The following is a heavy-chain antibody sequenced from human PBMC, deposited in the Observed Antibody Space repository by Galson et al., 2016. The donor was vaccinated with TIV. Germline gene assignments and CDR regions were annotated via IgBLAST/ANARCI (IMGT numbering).Heavy chain of an antibody. V-gene: IGHV3-30*03. CDR1: SGLNFSTYA. CDR3: ARGPSSSSCLMDY. D-gene: IGHD6-6*01. CDR2: ISYDGRNR. J-gene: IGHJ4*02. Sequence: LRLSCAASSGLNFSTYAMHWVRQSPGTGLAWVAVISYDGRNRYHAASARGRFTVSRDNSKNTVYLERNNLRADDSALYFCARGPSSSSCLMDYWGRGTLVTVSS.